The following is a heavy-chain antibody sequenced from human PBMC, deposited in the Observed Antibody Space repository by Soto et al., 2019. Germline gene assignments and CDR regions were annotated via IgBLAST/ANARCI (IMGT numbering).Heavy chain of an antibody. J-gene: IGHJ6*03. V-gene: IGHV3-48*01. CDR2: ISSSSSTI. Sequence: PGGSLRLSCAASGFTFSSYSMNWVRQAPGKRLEWVSYISSSSSTIYYADSVKGRFTISRDNAKNSLYLQMNSLRAEDTAVYYCARVVRQYCTNGVCYNYYYYMDVWGKGTTVTVSS. D-gene: IGHD2-8*01. CDR3: ARVVRQYCTNGVCYNYYYYMDV. CDR1: GFTFSSYS.